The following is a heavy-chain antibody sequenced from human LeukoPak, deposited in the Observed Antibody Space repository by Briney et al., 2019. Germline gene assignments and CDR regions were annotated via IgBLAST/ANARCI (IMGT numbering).Heavy chain of an antibody. CDR2: TYYRSKWYN. Sequence: SQTLSLTCAISGDSVSSNSAAWNWIRQSPSRGLEWLGRTYYRSKWYNDYAVSVKSRITINPDTSKNQFSLQLNSVTPEDTAVYYCATSNVDIVALRMLNYWGQGTLVTVSS. V-gene: IGHV6-1*01. D-gene: IGHD5-12*01. CDR1: GDSVSSNSAA. J-gene: IGHJ4*02. CDR3: ATSNVDIVALRMLNY.